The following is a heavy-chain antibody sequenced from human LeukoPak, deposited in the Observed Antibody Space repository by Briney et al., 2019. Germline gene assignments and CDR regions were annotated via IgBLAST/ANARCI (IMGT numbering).Heavy chain of an antibody. Sequence: SETLSLTSTVSGDSIYAYYWGWLRPPPGQGLEWFVNIYFSGTTKYNPALESRVTISVDAPNNQFSLKLSSVTAADTAVYYCARRRAEGGSNGHYNWFDPWGQGILVTVSS. D-gene: IGHD6-13*01. CDR1: GDSIYAYY. CDR3: ARRRAEGGSNGHYNWFDP. CDR2: IYFSGTT. V-gene: IGHV4-59*08. J-gene: IGHJ5*02.